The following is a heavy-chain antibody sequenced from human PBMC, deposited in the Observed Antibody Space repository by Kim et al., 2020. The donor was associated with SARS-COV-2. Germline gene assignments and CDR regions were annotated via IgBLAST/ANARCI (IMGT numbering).Heavy chain of an antibody. J-gene: IGHJ6*02. CDR1: GFTFSSYS. Sequence: GGSLRLSCAASGFTFSSYSMNWVRQAPGKGLEWVSYISSSSSTIYYADSVKGRFTISRDNAKNSLYLQMNSLRAEDTAVYYCARELDYYYYGMDVWGQGTTVTVSS. V-gene: IGHV3-48*04. CDR2: ISSSSSTI. CDR3: ARELDYYYYGMDV.